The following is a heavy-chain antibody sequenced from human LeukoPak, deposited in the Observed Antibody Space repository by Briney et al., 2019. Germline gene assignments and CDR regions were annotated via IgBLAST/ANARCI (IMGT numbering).Heavy chain of an antibody. J-gene: IGHJ4*02. CDR3: ARTLYSSSSGLYY. D-gene: IGHD6-6*01. Sequence: ASVKVSCKASGYTFTSYDINWVRQATGQGLEWMGWMNPNSGNAGYAQKFQGRVTITRNTSISTAYMELSSLRSEDTAVYYCARTLYSSSSGLYYWGQGTLVTVSS. CDR2: MNPNSGNA. V-gene: IGHV1-8*03. CDR1: GYTFTSYD.